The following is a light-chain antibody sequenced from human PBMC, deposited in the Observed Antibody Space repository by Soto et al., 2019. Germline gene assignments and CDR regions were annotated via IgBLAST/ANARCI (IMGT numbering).Light chain of an antibody. Sequence: QSVLTQPPSVSGAPGQSVTISCTGSSSNLGAGYDVHWYQQVPGTAPKLLIYTNNNRPSGVPDRFSGSKSGTSASLAITGLQAEDESDYYCKSYDKSLTGFFVFGSGTKVTVL. CDR1: SSNLGAGYD. V-gene: IGLV1-40*01. CDR2: TNN. J-gene: IGLJ1*01. CDR3: KSYDKSLTGFFV.